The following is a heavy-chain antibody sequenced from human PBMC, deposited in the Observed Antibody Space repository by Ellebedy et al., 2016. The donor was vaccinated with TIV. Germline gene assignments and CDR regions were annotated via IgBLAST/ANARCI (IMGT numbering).Heavy chain of an antibody. CDR3: ARGVGLYSGYDSRRWYYYGMDV. D-gene: IGHD5-12*01. CDR2: IIPIFGTA. CDR1: GGTFSSYA. Sequence: SVKVSCXASGGTFSSYAISWVRQAPGQGLEWMGGIIPIFGTANYAQKFQGRVTITADKSTSTAYMELSSLRSEDTAVYYCARGVGLYSGYDSRRWYYYGMDVWGQGTTVTVSS. J-gene: IGHJ6*02. V-gene: IGHV1-69*06.